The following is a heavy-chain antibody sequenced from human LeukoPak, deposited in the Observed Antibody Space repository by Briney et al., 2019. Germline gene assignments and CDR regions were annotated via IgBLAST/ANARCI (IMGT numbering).Heavy chain of an antibody. V-gene: IGHV3-30*04. J-gene: IGHJ5*02. Sequence: GGSLRLSCAASGFTFSSYAMHWVRQAPGKGLEWVAVISYDGSNKKYADSVKGRFTISRVNSQKTLYLQMNSLRAEDAAVYYCARDLGQYYDTSDNWFDPWGQGTLVTVSS. CDR2: ISYDGSNK. CDR3: ARDLGQYYDTSDNWFDP. CDR1: GFTFSSYA. D-gene: IGHD3-22*01.